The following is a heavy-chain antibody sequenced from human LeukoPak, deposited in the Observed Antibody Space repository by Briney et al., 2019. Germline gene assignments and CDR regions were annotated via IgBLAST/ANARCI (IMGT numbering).Heavy chain of an antibody. D-gene: IGHD6-19*01. CDR3: AKDIAYSSGWYYFDY. J-gene: IGHJ4*02. CDR2: ISSSSSYI. CDR1: GFTFSSYS. Sequence: GRSLRLSCAASGFTFSSYSMNWVRQAPGKGLEWVSSISSSSSYIYYADSVKGRFTISRDNAKNSLYLQMNSLRAEDTALYYCAKDIAYSSGWYYFDYWGQGTLVTVSS. V-gene: IGHV3-21*04.